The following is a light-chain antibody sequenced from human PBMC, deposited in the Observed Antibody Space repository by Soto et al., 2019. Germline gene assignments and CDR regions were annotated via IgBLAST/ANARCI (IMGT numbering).Light chain of an antibody. CDR1: SSDVGGYNY. CDR3: SSYTTSSTLGRV. V-gene: IGLV2-14*01. CDR2: DVS. Sequence: QSVLTQPASVSGSPGQSITISCTGTSSDVGGYNYVSWYQQHPGKAPKLMIYDVSNRPSGVSNRFSGSKSGNTASLTISGLQAEDEADYYRSSYTTSSTLGRVFGGGTKRTVL. J-gene: IGLJ2*01.